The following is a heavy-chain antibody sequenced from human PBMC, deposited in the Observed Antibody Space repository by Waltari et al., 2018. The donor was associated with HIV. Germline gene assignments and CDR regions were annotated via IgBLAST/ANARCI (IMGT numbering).Heavy chain of an antibody. V-gene: IGHV4-39*07. CDR1: GGSLSSSRYY. D-gene: IGHD3-3*01. Sequence: MQLQESGPRLVKPSETLSLKCTVSGGSLSSSRYYWGWIRQSPGKGLEWIGHVYYSGGANYNPSFRGRATISVDTSKNDFSLGLASMTAADTAVYYGARDQRGDYAFWFGPNYNYGMDIWGPGTMVIVSS. J-gene: IGHJ6*02. CDR2: VYYSGGA. CDR3: ARDQRGDYAFWFGPNYNYGMDI.